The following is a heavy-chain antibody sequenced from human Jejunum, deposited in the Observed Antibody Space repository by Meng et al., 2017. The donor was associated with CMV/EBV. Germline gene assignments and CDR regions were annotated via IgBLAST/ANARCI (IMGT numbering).Heavy chain of an antibody. D-gene: IGHD2-2*01. CDR2: INHSGSA. CDR3: ARYYCASSNCYPLDS. J-gene: IGHJ4*02. CDR1: GGSFSGYY. V-gene: IGHV4-34*01. Sequence: GGSFSGYYWSWIRQSPGQGLEWIGQINHSGSASYNPSLRRRVTISEDTSKNQFSLRLTSVTAADTATYYCARYYCASSNCYPLDSWGQGELVTVSS.